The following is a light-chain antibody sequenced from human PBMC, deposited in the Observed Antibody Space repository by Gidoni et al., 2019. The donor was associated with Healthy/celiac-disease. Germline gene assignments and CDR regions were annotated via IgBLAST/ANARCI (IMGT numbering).Light chain of an antibody. V-gene: IGKV3-20*01. CDR2: GAS. J-gene: IGKJ2*01. Sequence: IVLTRSPGTLSLSREERATLSCRASQSVSSSYLAWYQQKPGQAPRLLIYGASSRATGIPDRFSGSGSGTDFTLTISRLEPEDCAVYYCQQYGSSPLYTLGQGTKLEIK. CDR3: QQYGSSPLYT. CDR1: QSVSSSY.